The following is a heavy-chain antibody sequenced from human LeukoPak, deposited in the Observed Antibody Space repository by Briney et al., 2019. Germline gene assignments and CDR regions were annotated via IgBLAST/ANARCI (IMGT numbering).Heavy chain of an antibody. D-gene: IGHD6-19*01. CDR2: INPNSGGT. Sequence: GASVKVSCKTSGYTFTGYYMHWVRQAPGQGLEWMGRINPNSGGTNYAQKFQGRVTMTRDTSISTAYMELSRLRSDDTAVYYCARDEYSSGWYHHYWGQGTLVTVSS. CDR3: ARDEYSSGWYHHY. V-gene: IGHV1-2*06. CDR1: GYTFTGYY. J-gene: IGHJ4*02.